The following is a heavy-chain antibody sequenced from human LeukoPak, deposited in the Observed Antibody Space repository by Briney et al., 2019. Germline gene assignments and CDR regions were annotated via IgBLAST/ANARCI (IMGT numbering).Heavy chain of an antibody. CDR3: TSLPSSGSDY. CDR2: IRSKANSYAT. CDR1: GFTFSGSA. Sequence: GGSLRLSCAASGFTFSGSAMHWVRQASGKGLEWVGRIRSKANSYATAYAASVKGRFTISRDDSKNTAYLQMNSLKAEDTAVYYCTSLPSSGSDYWGQGTLVTVSS. V-gene: IGHV3-73*01. J-gene: IGHJ4*02. D-gene: IGHD6-19*01.